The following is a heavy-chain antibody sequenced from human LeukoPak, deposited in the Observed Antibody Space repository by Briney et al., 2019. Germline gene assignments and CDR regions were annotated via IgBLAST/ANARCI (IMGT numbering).Heavy chain of an antibody. Sequence: PGGSLRLSCAASGFTFSSYGMHWVRQAPGKGLEWVAVIWYDGSNKYYADSVKGRFTISRDNSKNTLYLQMNSLRAEDTAVYYCARDRSSGWSFDYWGQGTLVTVSS. V-gene: IGHV3-33*01. D-gene: IGHD6-19*01. J-gene: IGHJ4*02. CDR3: ARDRSSGWSFDY. CDR1: GFTFSSYG. CDR2: IWYDGSNK.